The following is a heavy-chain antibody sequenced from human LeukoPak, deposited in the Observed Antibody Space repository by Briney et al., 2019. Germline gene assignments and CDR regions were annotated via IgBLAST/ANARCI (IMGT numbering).Heavy chain of an antibody. J-gene: IGHJ4*02. D-gene: IGHD4-11*01. CDR3: ARDHSNYXSYFDY. Sequence: PSETLSLTCTVSGGSISSYYWSWIRQPPGKGLEWIGYIYYSGSTNYNPSLKSRVTISVDTSKNQFSLKLSSVTAADTAVYYCARDHSNYXSYFDYWGQGTLVTVSS. CDR2: IYYSGST. V-gene: IGHV4-59*01. CDR1: GGSISSYY.